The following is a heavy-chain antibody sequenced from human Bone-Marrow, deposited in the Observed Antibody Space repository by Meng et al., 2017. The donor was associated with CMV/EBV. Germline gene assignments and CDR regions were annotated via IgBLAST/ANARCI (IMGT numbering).Heavy chain of an antibody. D-gene: IGHD3-3*01. V-gene: IGHV1-69*05. CDR2: IIPIFGTA. Sequence: SVKVSCKASGGTFGSYTVTWVRQAPGQGLEWMGRIIPIFGTANYAQKFQGRVTITTDESTSTAYMELSSLRSEDTAVYYCAKSKLHYDFWSGYYIAVDYWGQGTLVTVSS. CDR1: GGTFGSYT. J-gene: IGHJ4*02. CDR3: AKSKLHYDFWSGYYIAVDY.